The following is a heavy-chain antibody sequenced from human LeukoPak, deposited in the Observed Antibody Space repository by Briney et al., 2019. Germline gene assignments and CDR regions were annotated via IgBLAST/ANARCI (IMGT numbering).Heavy chain of an antibody. CDR2: IYNIQYT. CDR1: NGSMNSYY. Sequence: SETLSLTCTVANGSMNSYYWNWVRQSPGKGLEWIGRIYNIQYTEYNPSLKSRVSISVDTSKSQFSLNLNSVTAADTAVYYCARRIAAAGDAFDIWGQGTMVTVSS. CDR3: ARRIAAAGDAFDI. J-gene: IGHJ3*02. D-gene: IGHD6-13*01. V-gene: IGHV4-4*09.